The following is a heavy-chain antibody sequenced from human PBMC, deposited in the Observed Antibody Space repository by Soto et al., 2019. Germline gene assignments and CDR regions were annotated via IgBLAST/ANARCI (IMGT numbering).Heavy chain of an antibody. CDR2: IYHSGST. D-gene: IGHD5-18*01. J-gene: IGHJ4*02. Sequence: LSLTCAVSGGSISSGGYSWSWIRQPPGKGLEWIGYIYHSGSTYYNPSLKSRVTISVDRSKNQFSLKLSSVTAADTAVYYCARGRSGNSYRGDFDYWGQGTLVTVSS. CDR3: ARGRSGNSYRGDFDY. V-gene: IGHV4-30-2*01. CDR1: GGSISSGGYS.